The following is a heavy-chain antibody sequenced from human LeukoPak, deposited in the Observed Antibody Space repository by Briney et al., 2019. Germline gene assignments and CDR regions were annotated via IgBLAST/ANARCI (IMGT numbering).Heavy chain of an antibody. CDR3: ARDLSSSWYREWWFDP. J-gene: IGHJ5*02. CDR1: GGSISSSSYY. CDR2: IYYSGST. Sequence: SETLSLTCTLSGGSISSSSYYWSGIRQPPGKGLEWIGYIYYSGSTNYNPSLKSRVTISVDTSKNQFSLKLSSVTAADTAVYYCARDLSSSWYREWWFDPWGQGTLVTVSS. D-gene: IGHD6-13*01. V-gene: IGHV4-61*01.